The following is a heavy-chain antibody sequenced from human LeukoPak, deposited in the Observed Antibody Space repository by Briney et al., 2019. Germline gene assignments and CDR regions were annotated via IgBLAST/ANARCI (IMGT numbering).Heavy chain of an antibody. J-gene: IGHJ4*02. V-gene: IGHV1-18*01. D-gene: IGHD2-15*01. Sequence: GASVKVSCKASGYVFTSYGISWVRQAPGQGLEWMGWISGYNGNTNYALKLQGRVTMTRDTSTSTAYMELRSLRSDDTAVYYCARDLVSPGYCSGGRCYSFEYWGQGTLVTVSS. CDR3: ARDLVSPGYCSGGRCYSFEY. CDR1: GYVFTSYG. CDR2: ISGYNGNT.